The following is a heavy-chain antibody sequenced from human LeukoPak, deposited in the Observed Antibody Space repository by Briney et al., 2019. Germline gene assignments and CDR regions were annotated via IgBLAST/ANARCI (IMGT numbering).Heavy chain of an antibody. V-gene: IGHV3-48*01. Sequence: GGSLRLSCTASGFSFSRYSMNWIRQAPAKRLEWVSHISSSSGTIFYADSVKGRLTISRDNANNSLFLQMNNLRAEDTAVYYCAGGDRGYFDLLGWYFDLWGRGALVTVSS. D-gene: IGHD3-9*01. CDR2: ISSSSGTI. J-gene: IGHJ2*01. CDR3: AGGDRGYFDLLGWYFDL. CDR1: GFSFSRYS.